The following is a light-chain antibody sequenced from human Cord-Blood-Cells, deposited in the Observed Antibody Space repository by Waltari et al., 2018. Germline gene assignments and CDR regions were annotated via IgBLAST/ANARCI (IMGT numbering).Light chain of an antibody. CDR1: ALPKQY. CDR3: QSADSSGTYWV. CDR2: KDR. Sequence: SYELTQPPSVSVSPGQTARITCSGDALPKQYAYWSQQKPGQAPVLVIYKDRERPSGIPERFSGSSSGTTVTLTISGVQAEDEADYYCQSADSSGTYWVFGGGTKLTVL. V-gene: IGLV3-25*03. J-gene: IGLJ3*02.